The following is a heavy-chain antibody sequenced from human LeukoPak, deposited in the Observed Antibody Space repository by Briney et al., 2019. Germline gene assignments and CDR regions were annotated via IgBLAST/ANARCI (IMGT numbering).Heavy chain of an antibody. Sequence: ASVKVSCKASGYTFTGYYMHRVRQAPGQGLEWMGWINPNSGGTNYAQKFQGRVTMTRDTSISTAYMELSRLRSDDTAVYYCASWAYGSGSSNYGMDVWGQGTTVTVSS. V-gene: IGHV1-2*02. D-gene: IGHD3-10*01. J-gene: IGHJ6*02. CDR1: GYTFTGYY. CDR2: INPNSGGT. CDR3: ASWAYGSGSSNYGMDV.